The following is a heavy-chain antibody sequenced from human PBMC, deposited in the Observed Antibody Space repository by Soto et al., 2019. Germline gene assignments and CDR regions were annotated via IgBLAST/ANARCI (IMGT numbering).Heavy chain of an antibody. CDR1: GYTFTSYG. V-gene: IGHV1-18*04. CDR3: ARAYCSGGSCSADYYYGMDV. CDR2: TSAYNGNT. D-gene: IGHD2-15*01. Sequence: ASVKVSCKASGYTFTSYGISWVRQAPGQGLEWMGWTSAYNGNTNYAQKLQGRVTMTTDTSTSTAYMELRSLRSDDTAVYYCARAYCSGGSCSADYYYGMDVWGQGTTVTVS. J-gene: IGHJ6*02.